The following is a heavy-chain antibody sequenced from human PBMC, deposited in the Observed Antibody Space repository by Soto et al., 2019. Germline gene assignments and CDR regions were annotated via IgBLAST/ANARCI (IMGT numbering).Heavy chain of an antibody. Sequence: GGSLRLSCAASGFTFSSYATSWVRQAPGKGLEWVGNIKHDTSEAHYADSVKGRFTITRDNIKNFLFLQMNGLRSDDTASYYCARDGLLFSGPYRPSRFDYWGLGTLVTVSS. CDR1: GFTFSSYA. D-gene: IGHD3-16*02. CDR3: ARDGLLFSGPYRPSRFDY. J-gene: IGHJ4*02. V-gene: IGHV3-7*03. CDR2: IKHDTSEA.